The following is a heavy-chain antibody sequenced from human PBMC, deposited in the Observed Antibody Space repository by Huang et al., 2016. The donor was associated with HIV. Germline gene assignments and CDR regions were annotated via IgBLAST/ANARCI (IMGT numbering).Heavy chain of an antibody. CDR3: ARRYNSRRDY. D-gene: IGHD3-22*01. CDR2: MNHSGNT. Sequence: QVQLEQWGAGLLKASETLSLTCAVYGGSFSGYYWNWLCQAPGKGLAWVGEMNHSGNTNYNPSLKSRVNMSVDTSKSQFSLYLTSLSAADTGTYFCARRYNSRRDYWGRGTLVTVHS. CDR1: GGSFSGYY. V-gene: IGHV4-34*02. J-gene: IGHJ4*02.